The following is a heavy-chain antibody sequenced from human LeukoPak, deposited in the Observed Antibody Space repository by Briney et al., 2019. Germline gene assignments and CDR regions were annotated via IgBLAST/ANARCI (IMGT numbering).Heavy chain of an antibody. CDR3: ARGDCSSTSCYGFDP. CDR1: GYTFTGYY. J-gene: IGHJ5*02. CDR2: INPYNGDT. Sequence: ASVKVSCKASGYTFTGYYMHWVRQAPGQGLEWMGWINPYNGDTNYAQKFQGRVTMTRDTSISTAYMELRRLRSDDTAVYYCARGDCSSTSCYGFDPWGQGTLVTVSS. V-gene: IGHV1-2*02. D-gene: IGHD2-2*01.